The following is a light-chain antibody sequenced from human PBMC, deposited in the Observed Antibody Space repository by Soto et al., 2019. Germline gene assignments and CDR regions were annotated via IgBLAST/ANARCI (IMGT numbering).Light chain of an antibody. CDR3: MQALQTRT. CDR1: QSLLHSNGYNY. CDR2: LGS. Sequence: DIVRTQSPLSLPVTPGEPASISCRSSQSLLHSNGYNYLDWYLQKPGHSPQLLIYLGSYRASGVPDRFSGSGSGTDFTLKISRLEAEDVGVYDCMQALQTRTFGQGTKVDIK. J-gene: IGKJ1*01. V-gene: IGKV2-28*01.